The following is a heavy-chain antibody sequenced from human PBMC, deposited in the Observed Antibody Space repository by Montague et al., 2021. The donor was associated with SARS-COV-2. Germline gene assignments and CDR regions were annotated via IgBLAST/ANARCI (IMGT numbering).Heavy chain of an antibody. J-gene: IGHJ4*02. CDR3: ARGQEVYAINGDLNY. CDR2: IYYDGST. D-gene: IGHD2-8*01. V-gene: IGHV4-39*01. CDR1: GDSIRSSSYY. Sequence: SETLSLTCTVAGDSIRSSSYYWGWIRQPPGRGLEWIGSIYYDGSTYYNPSFKSRVTISVDTSKTQFSLKLSSVTAADTAVYSCARGQEVYAINGDLNYWGQGTLVTVSS.